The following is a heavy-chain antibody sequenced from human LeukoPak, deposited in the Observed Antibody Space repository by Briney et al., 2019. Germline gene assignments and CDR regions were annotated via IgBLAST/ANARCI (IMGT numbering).Heavy chain of an antibody. Sequence: GASVKVSCKASGYTFTGYYMHWVRQAPGQGLEWMGWINPNSGGTNYAQKFQGRVTMTRDMSISTAYMELSRLRSDVTAVYYCARGRTTVVTWVSGWFDPWGQGTLVTVSS. D-gene: IGHD4-23*01. CDR3: ARGRTTVVTWVSGWFDP. CDR1: GYTFTGYY. CDR2: INPNSGGT. J-gene: IGHJ5*02. V-gene: IGHV1-2*02.